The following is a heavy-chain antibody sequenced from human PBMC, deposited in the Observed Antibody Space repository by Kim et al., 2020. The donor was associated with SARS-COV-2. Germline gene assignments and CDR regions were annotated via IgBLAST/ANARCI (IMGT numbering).Heavy chain of an antibody. J-gene: IGHJ4*02. CDR3: VKGMTPMGGY. D-gene: IGHD3-16*01. CDR2: ISEDASRI. V-gene: IGHV3-74*01. Sequence: GGSLRLSCAASGFTFSSFAMTWVRQIPGKGLVWVSRISEDASRIDYADAVKGRFTISRDNAKNTLYLQMDSLRLEDTAVYYCVKGMTPMGGYWGQGTQVIVSS. CDR1: GFTFSSFA.